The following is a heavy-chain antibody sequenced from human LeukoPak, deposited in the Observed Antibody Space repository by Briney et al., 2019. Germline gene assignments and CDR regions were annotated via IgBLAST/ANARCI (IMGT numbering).Heavy chain of an antibody. V-gene: IGHV4-39*01. Sequence: PSETLSLTCTVSGGSISSSSYYWGWIRQPPGKGLEWIGSIYYSGSTYYNPSLKSRVTISVDTSKKQFSLKLSSVTAADTAVYYCARHSARRGGYSCPQSVRFDYWGQGTLVTVSS. J-gene: IGHJ4*02. D-gene: IGHD5-18*01. CDR3: ARHSARRGGYSCPQSVRFDY. CDR2: IYYSGST. CDR1: GGSISSSSYY.